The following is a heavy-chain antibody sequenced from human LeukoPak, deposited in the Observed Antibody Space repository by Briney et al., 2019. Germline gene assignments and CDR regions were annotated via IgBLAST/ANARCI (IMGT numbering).Heavy chain of an antibody. Sequence: KPSETLSLTCTVSGGSISSSSYYWSWIRQPAGKGLEWIGRIYTSGSTNYNPSLKSRVTISVDTSKNQFSLKLSSVTAADTAVYYCARGAPAPPRWTVGPFDIWGQGTMVTVSS. CDR1: GGSISSSSYY. CDR2: IYTSGST. CDR3: ARGAPAPPRWTVGPFDI. J-gene: IGHJ3*02. D-gene: IGHD3/OR15-3a*01. V-gene: IGHV4-61*02.